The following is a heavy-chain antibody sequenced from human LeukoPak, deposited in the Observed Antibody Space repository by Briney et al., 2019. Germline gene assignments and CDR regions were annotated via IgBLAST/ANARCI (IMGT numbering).Heavy chain of an antibody. CDR1: GFTFSSYA. D-gene: IGHD2-21*02. Sequence: PGGSLRLSCSASGFTFSSYAMHWVRQAPGKGLEYVSAINCNRGSTYYADSVKGRFTISRDNSKNTLYLQMSSLRPEDTAVYYCVKGIVVVTARAFDYWGQGTLVTVSS. J-gene: IGHJ4*02. CDR2: INCNRGST. V-gene: IGHV3-64D*06. CDR3: VKGIVVVTARAFDY.